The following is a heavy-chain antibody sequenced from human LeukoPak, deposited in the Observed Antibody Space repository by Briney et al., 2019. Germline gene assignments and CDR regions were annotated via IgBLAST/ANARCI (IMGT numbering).Heavy chain of an antibody. CDR1: GFTFSSYG. V-gene: IGHV3-33*01. D-gene: IGHD6-13*01. CDR2: IWYDGSNK. Sequence: GGSLRLSCAASGFTFSSYGMHWVRQAPGKGLEWVAVIWYDGSNKYYADSVKGRFTISRDNSKNTLYLQMNSLRAEDTAVYYCARNPELGSNTGDYHYYYYMDVWGKGTTVTVSS. J-gene: IGHJ6*03. CDR3: ARNPELGSNTGDYHYYYYMDV.